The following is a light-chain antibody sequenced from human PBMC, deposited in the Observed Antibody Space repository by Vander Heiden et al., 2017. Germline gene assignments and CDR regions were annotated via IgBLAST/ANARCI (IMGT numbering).Light chain of an antibody. CDR1: SSNIGSNT. Sequence: QSVLTPPPSASGTPGQRVTISCSGSSSNIGSNTVNWYQQLPGTAPKLLIYSNNQRPSGGPDRVSGSKSGTSASLAISGLQSEDEADYYCAAWDDSLNGPWVFGGGTKLTVL. CDR2: SNN. J-gene: IGLJ3*02. V-gene: IGLV1-44*01. CDR3: AAWDDSLNGPWV.